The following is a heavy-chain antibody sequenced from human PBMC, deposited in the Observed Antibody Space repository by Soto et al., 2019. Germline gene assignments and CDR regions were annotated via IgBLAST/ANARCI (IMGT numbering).Heavy chain of an antibody. CDR2: IKSTIDGGTT. CDR1: GFPFPNAW. D-gene: IGHD3-22*01. Sequence: GGSLRLSCAASGFPFPNAWMNWVRQAPGKGLEWVGRIKSTIDGGTTDYAEPVKGRFAISRDDSNNMVYLQMNSLKIEDTAVYYCTTDSYSTIIIVRFDYWGHGALVTVSS. CDR3: TTDSYSTIIIVRFDY. J-gene: IGHJ4*01. V-gene: IGHV3-15*07.